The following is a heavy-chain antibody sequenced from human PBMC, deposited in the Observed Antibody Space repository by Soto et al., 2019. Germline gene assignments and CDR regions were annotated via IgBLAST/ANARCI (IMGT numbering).Heavy chain of an antibody. CDR1: GFSFSNYA. CDR3: AVDLIDSSIYYLDY. V-gene: IGHV3-23*01. Sequence: EVQLLESGGGLVQPGGSLRLSCATSGFSFSNYAMSWVRQAPGKGLEWVAANTRVGYTYYVATLKGRYTTSRDNSKKTLYLQMNSVRAEDRAVYYCAVDLIDSSIYYLDYWGQGTRVTVSS. CDR2: NTRVGYT. D-gene: IGHD2-15*01. J-gene: IGHJ4*02.